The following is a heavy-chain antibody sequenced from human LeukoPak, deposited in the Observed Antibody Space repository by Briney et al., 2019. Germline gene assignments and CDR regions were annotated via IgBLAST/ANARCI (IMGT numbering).Heavy chain of an antibody. CDR1: GGTFSSYA. D-gene: IGHD1-26*01. V-gene: IGHV1-18*01. CDR3: ARDGLRAGKTVGATFDY. CDR2: ISAYNGNT. Sequence: GASVKVSCKASGGTFSSYAISWVRQAPGQGLEWMGWISAYNGNTNYAQKLQGRVTMTTDTSTSTAYMELRSLRSDDTAVYYCARDGLRAGKTVGATFDYWGQGTLVTVSS. J-gene: IGHJ4*01.